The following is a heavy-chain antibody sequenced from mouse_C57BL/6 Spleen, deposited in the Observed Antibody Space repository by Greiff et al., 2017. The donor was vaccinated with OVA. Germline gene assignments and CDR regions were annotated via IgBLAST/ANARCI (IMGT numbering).Heavy chain of an antibody. CDR2: IRNKANGYTT. D-gene: IGHD4-1*01. CDR3: ARYKLVFDY. CDR1: GFTFTDYY. J-gene: IGHJ2*01. Sequence: EVKLVESGGGLVQPGGSLSLSCAASGFTFTDYYMSWVRQPPGKALEWLGFIRNKANGYTTEYSASVKGRFTISRDNSQSILYLQMNALRAEDSATYYCARYKLVFDYGGQGTTLTVSS. V-gene: IGHV7-3*01.